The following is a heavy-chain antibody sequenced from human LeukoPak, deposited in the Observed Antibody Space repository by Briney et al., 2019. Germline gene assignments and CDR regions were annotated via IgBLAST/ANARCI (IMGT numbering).Heavy chain of an antibody. D-gene: IGHD3-22*01. CDR3: ARLGHTMNYYDSSGYYPLDY. CDR2: ISAYNGNT. V-gene: IGHV1-18*01. Sequence: ASVKVSCKASGYTFTSYGISWVRQAPGQGLEWMGWISAYNGNTNYAQKLQGRVTMTTDTSTSTAYMELRSLRSGDTAVYYCARLGHTMNYYDSSGYYPLDYWGQGTLVTVSS. J-gene: IGHJ4*02. CDR1: GYTFTSYG.